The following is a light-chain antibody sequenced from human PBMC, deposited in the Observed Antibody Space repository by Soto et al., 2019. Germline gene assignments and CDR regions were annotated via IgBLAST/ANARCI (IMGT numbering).Light chain of an antibody. V-gene: IGKV2-30*01. CDR2: KVS. CDR1: QSLVYSDGNTY. CDR3: MQGTPWLT. J-gene: IGKJ4*01. Sequence: DVVMTQSPLSLPVTLGQPASISCRSSQSLVYSDGNTYLNWFQQRPGQSPRRLIYKVSNRDSGVPDRVSGSGSGTDFTLKISRLEAEDAGVYYCMQGTPWLTFGGGTKVEIK.